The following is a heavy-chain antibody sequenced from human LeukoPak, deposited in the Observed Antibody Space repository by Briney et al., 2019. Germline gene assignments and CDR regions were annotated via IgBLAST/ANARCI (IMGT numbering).Heavy chain of an antibody. CDR3: AREGGSYFIDY. CDR2: IYYSGST. D-gene: IGHD1-26*01. Sequence: SETLSLTCTVSGGSISSYYWSWIRQPPGKGLEWIGYIYYSGSTNYNPSLKSRVTISVDTSKNQFSPKLSSVTAADTAVYYCAREGGSYFIDYWGQGTLVTVSS. J-gene: IGHJ4*02. V-gene: IGHV4-59*01. CDR1: GGSISSYY.